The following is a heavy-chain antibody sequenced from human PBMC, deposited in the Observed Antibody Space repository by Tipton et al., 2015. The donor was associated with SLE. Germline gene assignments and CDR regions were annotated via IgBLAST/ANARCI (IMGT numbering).Heavy chain of an antibody. CDR3: ARLHYDFWSGAPGYFDY. CDR2: IYSGGST. CDR1: GFTVSSNY. J-gene: IGHJ4*02. D-gene: IGHD3-3*01. Sequence: SLRLSCAASGFTVSSNYMSWVRQAPGKGLEWVSVIYSGGSTYYADSVKGRFTISRDNSKNTPYLQMNSLRAEDTAVYYCARLHYDFWSGAPGYFDYWGQGTLVTVSS. V-gene: IGHV3-53*01.